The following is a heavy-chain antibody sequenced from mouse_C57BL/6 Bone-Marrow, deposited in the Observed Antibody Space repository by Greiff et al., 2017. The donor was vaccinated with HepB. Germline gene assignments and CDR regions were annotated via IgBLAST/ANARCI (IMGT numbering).Heavy chain of an antibody. CDR3: ARWLLREGYFDV. J-gene: IGHJ1*03. CDR1: GYTFTDYN. Sequence: EVKLQQSGPELVKPGASVKMSCKASGYTFTDYNMHWVKQSHGKSLEWIGYINPNNGGTSYNQKFKGKATLTVNKSSSTAYMELRSLTSEDSAVYYCARWLLREGYFDVWGTGTTVTVSS. D-gene: IGHD2-3*01. CDR2: INPNNGGT. V-gene: IGHV1-22*01.